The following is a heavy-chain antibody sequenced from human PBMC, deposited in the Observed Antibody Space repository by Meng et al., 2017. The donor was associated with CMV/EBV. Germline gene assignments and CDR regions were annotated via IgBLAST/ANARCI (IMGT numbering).Heavy chain of an antibody. CDR1: GFTFSSYD. D-gene: IGHD6-19*01. CDR2: IYSGGSST. CDR3: AKEGEIGAVAGHFDY. V-gene: IGHV3-23*03. J-gene: IGHJ4*02. Sequence: SGFTFSSYDMRWVRQAPGKGLEWVSVIYSGGSSTYYADSVKGRFTISRDNSKNTLYLQMNSLRAEDTAVYYCAKEGEIGAVAGHFDYWSQGTLVTVSS.